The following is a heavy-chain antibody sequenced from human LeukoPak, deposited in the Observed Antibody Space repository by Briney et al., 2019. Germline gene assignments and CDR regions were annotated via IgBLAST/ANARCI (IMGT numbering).Heavy chain of an antibody. V-gene: IGHV1-2*02. Sequence: ASVTVSCKTSGYTFTGYYIHWVRQAPGQGLEWMGWINPNSGGTNYAQNFQGRVTMTRDTSISTAYMDLSRLKYDDTAVYYCARGRVYRAFDIWGQGTMVTVSS. D-gene: IGHD2/OR15-2a*01. CDR3: ARGRVYRAFDI. J-gene: IGHJ3*02. CDR2: INPNSGGT. CDR1: GYTFTGYY.